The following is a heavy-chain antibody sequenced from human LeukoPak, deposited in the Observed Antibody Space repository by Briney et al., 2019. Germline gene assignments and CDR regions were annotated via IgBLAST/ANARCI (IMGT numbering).Heavy chain of an antibody. CDR3: ARPQGNYGLGFDH. Sequence: GGSLRLSCAASGFTFSSYETNWARQAPGKGLEWVSYISSSGSTIYYADSVKGRFTISRDNAKNSLYLQMNSLRAEDTAVYYCARPQGNYGLGFDHWGQGTLVTVSS. CDR1: GFTFSSYE. D-gene: IGHD1-7*01. J-gene: IGHJ4*02. V-gene: IGHV3-48*03. CDR2: ISSSGSTI.